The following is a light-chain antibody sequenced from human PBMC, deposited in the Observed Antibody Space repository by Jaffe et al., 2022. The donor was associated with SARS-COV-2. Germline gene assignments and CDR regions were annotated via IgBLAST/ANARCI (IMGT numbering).Light chain of an antibody. Sequence: DIQMTQSPSSVSASVGDRVTITCRASQDISTWLAWYQQKPGKAPKLLIYTASNLQNGVPSRFSGSGSGTDFTLTISSVQPEDFATYYCQQANSFPITFGQGTRLDIK. CDR2: TAS. CDR1: QDISTW. CDR3: QQANSFPIT. J-gene: IGKJ5*01. V-gene: IGKV1-12*01.